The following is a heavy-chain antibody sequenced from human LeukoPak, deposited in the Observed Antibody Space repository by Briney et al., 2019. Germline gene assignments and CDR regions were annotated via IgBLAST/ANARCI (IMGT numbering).Heavy chain of an antibody. Sequence: GESLKISCKGSGYSFTSYWIGWVRQMPGIGLEWMGIIYPGDSDTRYSPSFQGQVTISADKSISTAYLQWSSLKASDTAMYYCARGKIDYDILTGYLPNWFDPWGQGTLVTVSS. D-gene: IGHD3-9*01. CDR3: ARGKIDYDILTGYLPNWFDP. V-gene: IGHV5-51*01. CDR2: IYPGDSDT. J-gene: IGHJ5*02. CDR1: GYSFTSYW.